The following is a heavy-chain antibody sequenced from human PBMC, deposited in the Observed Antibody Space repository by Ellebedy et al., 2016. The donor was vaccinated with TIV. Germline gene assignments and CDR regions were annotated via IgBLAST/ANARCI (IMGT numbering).Heavy chain of an antibody. CDR3: ASAARGSGAYESF. D-gene: IGHD5-12*01. V-gene: IGHV3-7*01. Sequence: GESLKISCAASGFTFSRFWMAWVRQAPGKGLEWVATINQGGSETYYVDSVKGRFTISRDNSKNSLYLHMNSLRADDTALYSCASAARGSGAYESFWGQGTLVTVSS. CDR2: INQGGSET. J-gene: IGHJ4*02. CDR1: GFTFSRFW.